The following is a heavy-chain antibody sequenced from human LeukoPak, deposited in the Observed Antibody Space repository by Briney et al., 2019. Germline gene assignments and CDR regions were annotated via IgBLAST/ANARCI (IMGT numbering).Heavy chain of an antibody. CDR3: ARGPTYYYDSSGYYFDY. Sequence: GASVKVSCKASGYTFTGYCMHWVRQAPGQGLEWMGWINPNSGGTNYAQKFQGWVAMTRDTSISTAYMELSRLRSDDTAVYYCARGPTYYYDSSGYYFDYWGQGTLVTVSS. V-gene: IGHV1-2*04. CDR1: GYTFTGYC. J-gene: IGHJ4*02. D-gene: IGHD3-22*01. CDR2: INPNSGGT.